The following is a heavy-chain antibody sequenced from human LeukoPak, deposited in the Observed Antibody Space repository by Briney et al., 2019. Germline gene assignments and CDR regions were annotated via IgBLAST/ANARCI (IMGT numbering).Heavy chain of an antibody. CDR2: INSDGSST. CDR3: AKQRGDCSSTSCFYYYYGMDV. V-gene: IGHV3-74*01. J-gene: IGHJ6*04. D-gene: IGHD2-2*01. CDR1: GFTFSSYW. Sequence: GGSLRLSCAASGFTFSSYWMHWVRQAPGKGLVWVSRINSDGSSTGYADSVKGRFTISRDNAKNTLYLQMNSLRAEDTAVYYCAKQRGDCSSTSCFYYYYGMDVWGKGTTVTVSS.